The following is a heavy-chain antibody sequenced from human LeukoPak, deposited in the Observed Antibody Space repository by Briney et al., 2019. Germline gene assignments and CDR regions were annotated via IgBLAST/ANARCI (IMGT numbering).Heavy chain of an antibody. V-gene: IGHV1-69*05. CDR3: ARVRTGGYDYFYYYMDV. J-gene: IGHJ6*03. CDR2: IIPIFGTA. D-gene: IGHD5-12*01. Sequence: RASMKVSCKASGGTFSSYAISWVRQAPGQGLEWMGGIIPIFGTANYARKFQGRVTITTDESTSTAYMELSSLRSEDTAVYYCARVRTGGYDYFYYYMDVWGKGTTVTVSS. CDR1: GGTFSSYA.